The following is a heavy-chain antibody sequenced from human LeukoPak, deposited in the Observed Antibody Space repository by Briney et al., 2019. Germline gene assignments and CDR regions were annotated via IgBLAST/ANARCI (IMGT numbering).Heavy chain of an antibody. CDR1: GFTFSIYA. D-gene: IGHD2-15*01. J-gene: IGHJ5*02. V-gene: IGHV3-23*01. Sequence: GGSLRLSCAASGFTFSIYAMSWVRQAPGKGLDWVSTIIGSGGNTYYAGSVKGRFTISRDNSKNTLYLQMNSLTAEDTAIYYCARGAALADTWGRGTLVTVSS. CDR2: IIGSGGNT. CDR3: ARGAALADT.